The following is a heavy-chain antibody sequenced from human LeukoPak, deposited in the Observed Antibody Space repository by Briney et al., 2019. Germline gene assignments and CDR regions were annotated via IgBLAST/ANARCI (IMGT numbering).Heavy chain of an antibody. D-gene: IGHD3-3*01. Sequence: SQTLSLTCTVSGGSISSGGYYWSWIPQPPGKGLEWIGYIYHGGSTYYNPSLKSRVTISVDRSKNQFSLKLSSVTAADTAVYYCARGYDDSGAFDYWGQGTLLTVSS. CDR3: ARGYDDSGAFDY. CDR2: IYHGGST. CDR1: GGSISSGGYY. V-gene: IGHV4-30-2*01. J-gene: IGHJ4*02.